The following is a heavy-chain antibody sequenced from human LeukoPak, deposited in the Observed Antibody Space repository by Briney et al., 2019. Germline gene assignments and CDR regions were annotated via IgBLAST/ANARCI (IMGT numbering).Heavy chain of an antibody. CDR3: ARDKRGVATTPLYYFDY. CDR2: IYTSGST. D-gene: IGHD5-12*01. V-gene: IGHV4-4*07. J-gene: IGHJ4*02. CDR1: GGSISSYY. Sequence: PSETLSLTCTVSGGSISSYYWSWIRQPAGKGLEWIGRIYTSGSTNYNPSLKSRVTMSVDTSKNQFSLKLSSVTAADTAVYYCARDKRGVATTPLYYFDYWGQGTLVTVSS.